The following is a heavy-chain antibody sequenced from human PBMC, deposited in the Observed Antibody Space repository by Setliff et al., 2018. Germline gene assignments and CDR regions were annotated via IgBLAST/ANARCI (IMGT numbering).Heavy chain of an antibody. CDR3: ARDRYYNSWSGTSITAPHDAFDI. J-gene: IGHJ3*02. CDR1: GYTLTNYY. D-gene: IGHD3-3*01. V-gene: IGHV1-46*03. Sequence: VKVSCTASGYTLTNYYMHWVRQAPGQGLEWMGIINPSGGLTRYAQKFQGRVTMTRETSTSTVYMEVSSLRSEDTAVYYCARDRYYNSWSGTSITAPHDAFDIWGQGTMVTVSS. CDR2: INPSGGLT.